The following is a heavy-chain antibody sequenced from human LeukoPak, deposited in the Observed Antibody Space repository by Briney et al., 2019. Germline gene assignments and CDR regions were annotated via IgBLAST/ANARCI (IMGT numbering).Heavy chain of an antibody. V-gene: IGHV3-74*01. D-gene: IGHD6-13*01. CDR3: AKGIAAAGNEPFDY. Sequence: GGSLRLSCAASGFTFSSYWMHWVRQAPGKGLVWVSRINSDGSSTSYADSVKGRFTISRDNAKNTLYLQMNSLRAEDTAVYYCAKGIAAAGNEPFDYWGQGTLVTVSS. CDR1: GFTFSSYW. CDR2: INSDGSST. J-gene: IGHJ4*02.